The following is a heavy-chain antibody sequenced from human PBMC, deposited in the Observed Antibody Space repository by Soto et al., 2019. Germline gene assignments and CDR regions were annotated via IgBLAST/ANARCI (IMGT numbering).Heavy chain of an antibody. CDR2: ISSSDSYT. D-gene: IGHD3-22*01. Sequence: WIRQPPGRGLEWIGSISSSDSYTNYSPSFQGHVTISADKSISTAYLQWSSLKASDTAMYYCARTYYDSSGNNWFDPWGQGTLVTVSS. V-gene: IGHV5-10-1*01. CDR3: ARTYYDSSGNNWFDP. J-gene: IGHJ5*02.